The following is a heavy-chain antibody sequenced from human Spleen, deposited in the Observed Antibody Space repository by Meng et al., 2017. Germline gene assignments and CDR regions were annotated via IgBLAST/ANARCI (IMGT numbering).Heavy chain of an antibody. CDR2: IIPIFGTA. V-gene: IGHV1-69*05. Sequence: SVKVSCKASGGTFTGYYIHWVRQAPGQGLEWMGGIIPIFGTANYAQKFQGRVTITTDESTSTAYMELSSLRSEDTAVYYCARFDILTGYYSYWGQGTLVTVSS. CDR3: ARFDILTGYYSY. D-gene: IGHD3-9*01. J-gene: IGHJ4*02. CDR1: GGTFTGYY.